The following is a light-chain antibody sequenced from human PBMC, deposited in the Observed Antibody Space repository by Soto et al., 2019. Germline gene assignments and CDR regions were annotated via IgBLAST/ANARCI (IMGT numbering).Light chain of an antibody. CDR2: YAS. CDR1: QSVSND. J-gene: IGKJ4*01. V-gene: IGKV3-11*01. Sequence: EIVLTQSPATLSLSPGERATLSCRASQSVSNDLVWYHQKPGQAPRLVIYYASNRASGIPARFSGSGSGTDFTLTISSLEPEDFAHYYCQQRSSWPPTFGGGTKVEFK. CDR3: QQRSSWPPT.